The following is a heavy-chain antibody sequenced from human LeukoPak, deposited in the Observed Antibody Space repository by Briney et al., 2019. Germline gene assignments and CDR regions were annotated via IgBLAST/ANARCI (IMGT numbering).Heavy chain of an antibody. Sequence: SEILSLTCTVSGGSISSYYWSWIRQPPGKGLEWIGYIYYSGSTNYNPSLKSRVTISVDTSKNQFSLKLSSVTAADTAVYYCAAGNYGMDVWGQGTTVTVSS. V-gene: IGHV4-59*01. CDR2: IYYSGST. CDR1: GGSISSYY. CDR3: AAGNYGMDV. J-gene: IGHJ6*02.